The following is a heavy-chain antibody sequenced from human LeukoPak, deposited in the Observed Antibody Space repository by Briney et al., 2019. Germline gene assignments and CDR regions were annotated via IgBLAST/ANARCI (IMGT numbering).Heavy chain of an antibody. D-gene: IGHD3-22*01. CDR2: IKSDGGT. CDR3: ARAPSEIGGYYPEYFRH. J-gene: IGHJ1*01. Sequence: PGGSLRLSCAASGFTFSTYWMHWVRQAPGKGLVWVSRIKSDGGTNYSDSVKGGFTISRDNAKKTVSLQMNSLRPEDTGVYYCARAPSEIGGYYPEYFRHWGQGTLVTVSS. CDR1: GFTFSTYW. V-gene: IGHV3-74*01.